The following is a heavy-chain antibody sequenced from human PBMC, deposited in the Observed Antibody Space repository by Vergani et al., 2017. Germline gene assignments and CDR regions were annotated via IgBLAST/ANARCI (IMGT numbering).Heavy chain of an antibody. CDR2: IKQDGSEK. Sequence: EVQLVESGGGLVQPGGSLRLSCAASGFTFSSYWMSWVRQAPGKGLEWVTNIKQDGSEKYNVDSVKGRFTISRDNAKNSLDLQMNSLRAEDTAVYYCARDSITSSGYDFWSGYYDAFDIWGQGTMVTVSS. V-gene: IGHV3-7*01. D-gene: IGHD3-3*01. CDR3: ARDSITSSGYDFWSGYYDAFDI. J-gene: IGHJ3*02. CDR1: GFTFSSYW.